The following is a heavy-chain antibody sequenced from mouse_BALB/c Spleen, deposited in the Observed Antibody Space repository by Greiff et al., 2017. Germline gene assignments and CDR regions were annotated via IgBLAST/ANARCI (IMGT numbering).Heavy chain of an antibody. CDR2: INPSNGGT. Sequence: VQLHQSGAELVKPGASVKLSCKASGYTFTSYYMYWVKQRPGQGLEWIGEINPSNGGTNFNEKFKSKATLTVDKSSSTAYMQLSSLTSEDSAVYYCTRSGLRREFAYWGQGTLVTVSA. D-gene: IGHD2-2*01. CDR3: TRSGLRREFAY. CDR1: GYTFTSYY. V-gene: IGHV1S81*02. J-gene: IGHJ3*01.